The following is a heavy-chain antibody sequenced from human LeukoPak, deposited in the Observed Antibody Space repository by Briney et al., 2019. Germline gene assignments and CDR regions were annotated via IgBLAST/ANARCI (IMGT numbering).Heavy chain of an antibody. Sequence: PGGSLRLSCAISGCIFNTNGMNWVRQSPGKGLEWLATIAGGDESTYYADSVKGRFAISRDNSKNTVFLHMNSLRVEDTAVYYCARGVYWSLDYWGQGTPVTVSS. D-gene: IGHD1-1*01. V-gene: IGHV3-23*01. CDR2: IAGGDEST. CDR3: ARGVYWSLDY. J-gene: IGHJ4*02. CDR1: GCIFNTNG.